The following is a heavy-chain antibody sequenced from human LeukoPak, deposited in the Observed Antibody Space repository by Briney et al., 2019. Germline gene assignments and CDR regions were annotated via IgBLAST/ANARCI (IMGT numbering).Heavy chain of an antibody. J-gene: IGHJ4*02. Sequence: GGSLRLSCAASGFTFSSYAMSWVRQAPGKGLEWVAVISYDESNKYYADSVKGRFTISRDNSKNTLYLQMNSLRAEDTAVYYCARFRLAGEGEYYFDYWGQGTLVTVSS. CDR2: ISYDESNK. V-gene: IGHV3-30*04. CDR3: ARFRLAGEGEYYFDY. D-gene: IGHD7-27*01. CDR1: GFTFSSYA.